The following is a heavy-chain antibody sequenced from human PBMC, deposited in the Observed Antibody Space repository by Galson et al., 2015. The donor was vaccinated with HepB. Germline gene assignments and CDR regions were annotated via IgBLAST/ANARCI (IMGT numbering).Heavy chain of an antibody. CDR1: GGSISSYY. D-gene: IGHD6-19*01. J-gene: IGHJ2*01. CDR2: ISYGGST. Sequence: SETLSLTCTVSGGSISSYYWSWIRQPPGKGLGWIGYISYGGSTSYNPSLKSRVAISVDASKTQVSLKLSSVTAADTAVYYCARIPTVYSSYDLWGRGTLVTVSS. CDR3: ARIPTVYSSYDL. V-gene: IGHV4-59*01.